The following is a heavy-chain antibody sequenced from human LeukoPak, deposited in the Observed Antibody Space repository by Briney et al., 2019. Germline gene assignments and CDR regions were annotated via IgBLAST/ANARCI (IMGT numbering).Heavy chain of an antibody. J-gene: IGHJ4*02. CDR3: AKSSVSYEFRAIDY. Sequence: GGSLRLSCAASGFTFDDYAMHWVRHAPGKGMEWVSGIRWNSGSIVYADSVKGRFTNSRDNAKDSLYLQMNSVRAEDTALYYCAKSSVSYEFRAIDYWGQGTLVTVSS. V-gene: IGHV3-9*01. D-gene: IGHD1-26*01. CDR2: IRWNSGSI. CDR1: GFTFDDYA.